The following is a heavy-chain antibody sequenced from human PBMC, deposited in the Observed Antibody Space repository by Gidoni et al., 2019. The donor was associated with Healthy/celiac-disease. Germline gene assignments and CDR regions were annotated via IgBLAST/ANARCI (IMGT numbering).Heavy chain of an antibody. D-gene: IGHD2-2*01. CDR1: GVSISSGGYY. V-gene: IGHV4-31*03. J-gene: IGHJ5*02. CDR2: IYYSGST. CDR3: ARVYVPAAIGSNWFDP. Sequence: QVQLPESGPGLVKPSQNLSLTCTVSGVSISSGGYYWSWIRHHPGKGLEWIGYIYYSGSTYYNPSLKSRVTISVDTSKNQFSHKLSSVTAADTAVYYCARVYVPAAIGSNWFDPWGQGTLVTVSS.